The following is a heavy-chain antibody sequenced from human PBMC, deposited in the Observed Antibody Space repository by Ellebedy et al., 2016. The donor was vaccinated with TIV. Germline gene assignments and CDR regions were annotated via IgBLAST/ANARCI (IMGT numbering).Heavy chain of an antibody. D-gene: IGHD1-26*01. J-gene: IGHJ3*02. CDR1: GLTVSTNY. Sequence: PGGSLRLSCAASGLTVSTNYMYWVRQAPGKGLEWVSVIHSGGTIYYADSVKGRFIISRDNFRNTLYLQMNSLRAEDTAVYYCARERGGSYSTDAFDIWGQGTMVTVSS. V-gene: IGHV3-53*05. CDR2: IHSGGTI. CDR3: ARERGGSYSTDAFDI.